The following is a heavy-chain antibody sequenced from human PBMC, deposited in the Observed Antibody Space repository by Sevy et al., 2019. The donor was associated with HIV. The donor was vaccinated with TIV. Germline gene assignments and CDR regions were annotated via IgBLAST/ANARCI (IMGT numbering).Heavy chain of an antibody. CDR3: AKAPPGHCSSGSCPRDYYYYGMDV. CDR2: ISGRGGST. J-gene: IGHJ6*02. D-gene: IGHD2-15*01. V-gene: IGHV3-23*01. CDR1: GFSISTYA. Sequence: GGSLRLSCAASGFSISTYAMNWVRQAPGKGLEWVSAISGRGGSTYYADSVEGRFTISRDNSKNTLYLQMNSLRAEDTAVYYCAKAPPGHCSSGSCPRDYYYYGMDVWGQGTTVTVSS.